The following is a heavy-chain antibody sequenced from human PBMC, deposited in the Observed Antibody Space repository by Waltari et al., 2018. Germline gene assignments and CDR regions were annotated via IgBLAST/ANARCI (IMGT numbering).Heavy chain of an antibody. Sequence: EVHLVETGGGLVQPGGSLRLSCAASGFTFPADWMSWVCQAPGKGPEWVANIHKDGSEKNYVDYVKGRYPISSDNAKDSVYLPMNSLRADATAMYYCVRDHWGPDYWGQGTLVTVSS. CDR1: GFTFPADW. J-gene: IGHJ4*02. CDR2: IHKDGSEK. V-gene: IGHV3-7*01. D-gene: IGHD7-27*01. CDR3: VRDHWGPDY.